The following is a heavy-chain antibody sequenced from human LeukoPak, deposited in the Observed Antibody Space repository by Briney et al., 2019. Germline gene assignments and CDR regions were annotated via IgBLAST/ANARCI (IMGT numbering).Heavy chain of an antibody. CDR1: GFTFSSYA. V-gene: IGHV3-30-3*01. CDR3: ARSFNYYGSGSYGDY. CDR2: ISYDGSNK. J-gene: IGHJ4*02. Sequence: GGSLRLSCAASGFTFSSYAMHWVRQAPGKGLEWVAVISYDGSNKYYADSVKGRFTISRDNSKNTLYLQMNSLRAEDTAVYYCARSFNYYGSGSYGDYWGQGTLVTVSS. D-gene: IGHD3-10*01.